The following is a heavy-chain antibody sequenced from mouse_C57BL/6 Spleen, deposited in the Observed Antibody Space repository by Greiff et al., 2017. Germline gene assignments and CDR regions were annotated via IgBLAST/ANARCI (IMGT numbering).Heavy chain of an antibody. CDR1: GFTFSDYY. CDR2: INYDGSST. V-gene: IGHV5-16*01. D-gene: IGHD2-1*01. J-gene: IGHJ4*01. CDR3: ARDRGYGNYAMDY. Sequence: EVKVVESEGGLVQPGSSMKLSCTASGFTFSDYYMAWVRQVPEKGLEWVANINYDGSSTYYLDSLKSRFIISRDNAKNILYLQMSSLKSEDTATYYCARDRGYGNYAMDYWGQGTSVTVSS.